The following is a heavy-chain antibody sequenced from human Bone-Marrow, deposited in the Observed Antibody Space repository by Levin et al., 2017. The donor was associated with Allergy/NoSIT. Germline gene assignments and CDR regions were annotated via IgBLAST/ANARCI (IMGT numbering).Heavy chain of an antibody. CDR2: VYFSGST. V-gene: IGHV4-59*01. D-gene: IGHD6-19*01. J-gene: IGHJ6*02. CDR3: AIAGVSSVRGVYYGMDV. Sequence: SETLSLTCNVSNGSINGYFWTWIRQPPGKGLEWIGNVYFSGSTRYNPSLKSRVTISVHTSKSQFSLRLSSVTAADTAMYYCAIAGVSSVRGVYYGMDVWGPGTTVTVSS. CDR1: NGSINGYF.